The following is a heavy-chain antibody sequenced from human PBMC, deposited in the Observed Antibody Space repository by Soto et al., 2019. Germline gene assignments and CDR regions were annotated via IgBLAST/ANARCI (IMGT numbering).Heavy chain of an antibody. CDR1: GGSISSGGYY. Sequence: PSETLSLTCTVSGGSISSGGYYWSWIRHHPGKGLEWIGYIYYSGSTYYNPSLKSRVTISVDMSKNQFSLKLSSVTAADTAVYYCARDYRWGSGYYDPYYGMDVWGQGTTVTVSS. CDR3: ARDYRWGSGYYDPYYGMDV. V-gene: IGHV4-31*03. J-gene: IGHJ6*02. CDR2: IYYSGST. D-gene: IGHD3-3*01.